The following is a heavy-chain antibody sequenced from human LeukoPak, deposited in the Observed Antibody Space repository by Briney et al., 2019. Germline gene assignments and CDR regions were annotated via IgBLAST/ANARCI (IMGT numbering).Heavy chain of an antibody. V-gene: IGHV3-23*01. CDR1: GFTVSSNY. Sequence: PGGSLRLSCAASGFTVSSNYMNWVRQAPGKGLEWVSGISGSGGSTDYADSVKGRFTISRDNSKNTLYLQMNSLRAEDTAVYYCAKGYCSGGSCGLDYWGQGTLVTVSS. CDR3: AKGYCSGGSCGLDY. D-gene: IGHD2-15*01. J-gene: IGHJ4*02. CDR2: ISGSGGST.